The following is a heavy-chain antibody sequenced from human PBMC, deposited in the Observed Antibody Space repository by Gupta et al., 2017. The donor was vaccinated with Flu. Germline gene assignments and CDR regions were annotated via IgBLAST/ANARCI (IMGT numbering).Heavy chain of an antibody. V-gene: IGHV3-23*01. CDR2: ISDSANSS. J-gene: IGHJ5*02. Sequence: GGSLRLSCAASGFTFSTSAMIWVRQAPGKGLEWVSAISDSANSSFYADSVKGRFTISTDRAKNTLYLQMNSLRAEDTAFYYCTRAPGNYFDPWGQGTLVIVSS. D-gene: IGHD1-7*01. CDR1: GFTFSTSA. CDR3: TRAPGNYFDP.